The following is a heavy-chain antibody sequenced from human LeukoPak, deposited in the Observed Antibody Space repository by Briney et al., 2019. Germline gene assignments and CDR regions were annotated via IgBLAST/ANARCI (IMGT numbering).Heavy chain of an antibody. CDR3: ARDRSTRSRYYYDSSGEFDY. CDR1: GFTFSDHD. V-gene: IGHV3-38-3*01. CDR2: ISGGST. Sequence: GGSLRLSCAASGFTFSDHDMNWVRQAPGKGLEWVSSISGGSTYYADSRKGRFTISRDNSKNTLHLQMNSLRAEDTAVYYCARDRSTRSRYYYDSSGEFDYWGQGTLVTVSS. D-gene: IGHD3-22*01. J-gene: IGHJ4*02.